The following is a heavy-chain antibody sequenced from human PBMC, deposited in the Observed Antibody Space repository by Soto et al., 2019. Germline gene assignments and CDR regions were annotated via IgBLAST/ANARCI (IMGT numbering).Heavy chain of an antibody. CDR3: VRTGFCSSTTCLPYFDY. D-gene: IGHD2-2*01. Sequence: GGSLRLSCAASGFIFSNYNMNWVRQAPGKGLEWVSYISSTSRTIYYADSVKGRFTISRDNAKNSLSLQMNSLRDEDTAVYYCVRTGFCSSTTCLPYFDYWGQGTLVTVSS. V-gene: IGHV3-48*02. CDR2: ISSTSRTI. J-gene: IGHJ4*02. CDR1: GFIFSNYN.